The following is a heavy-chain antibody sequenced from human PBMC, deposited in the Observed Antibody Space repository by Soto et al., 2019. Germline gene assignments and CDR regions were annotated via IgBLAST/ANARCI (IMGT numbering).Heavy chain of an antibody. CDR1: GYSFTSYW. CDR2: IDPSDSYT. J-gene: IGHJ6*02. Sequence: GESLKISCKGSGYSFTSYWISWVRQMPGKGLEWMGRIDPSDSYTNYSPSFQGHVTISADKSISTAYLQWSSLKASDTAMYYCARHPTTVTTYYYGVDVWGQGTTVTVSS. V-gene: IGHV5-10-1*01. CDR3: ARHPTTVTTYYYGVDV. D-gene: IGHD4-4*01.